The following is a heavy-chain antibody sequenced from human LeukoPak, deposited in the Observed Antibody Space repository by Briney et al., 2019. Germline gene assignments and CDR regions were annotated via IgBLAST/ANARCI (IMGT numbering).Heavy chain of an antibody. D-gene: IGHD3-22*01. CDR3: AKDFSPNYYDSSGFDY. CDR2: ISWNSGSI. Sequence: PGGSLRLSCAASGFTFDDYAMHWVRQAPGKGVEWVSGISWNSGSIGYADSVKGRFTISRDNAKNSLYLQMNSLRAEDMALYYCAKDFSPNYYDSSGFDYWGQGTLVTVSS. J-gene: IGHJ4*02. CDR1: GFTFDDYA. V-gene: IGHV3-9*03.